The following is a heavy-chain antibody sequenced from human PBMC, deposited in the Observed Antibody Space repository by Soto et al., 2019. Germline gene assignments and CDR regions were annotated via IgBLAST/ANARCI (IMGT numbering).Heavy chain of an antibody. D-gene: IGHD1-26*01. J-gene: IGHJ5*02. V-gene: IGHV1-8*01. CDR3: ARGKRELLVNWFDP. Sequence: QVQLVQSGAEVKKPGASVKVSCKASGYTFTSYDINWVRQATGQGLEWMGWMNPNSGNTGYAQKFPGRVTMTRNTSRSTAYMELSSLRSEDTAVYYCARGKRELLVNWFDPWGQGTLVTVSS. CDR1: GYTFTSYD. CDR2: MNPNSGNT.